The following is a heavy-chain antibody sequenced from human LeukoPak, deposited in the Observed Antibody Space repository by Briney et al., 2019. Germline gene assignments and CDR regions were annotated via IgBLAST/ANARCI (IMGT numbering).Heavy chain of an antibody. CDR3: AKGGPNYDILTGYSFDY. CDR1: GFTFSSYG. CDR2: ISGDGGST. Sequence: GGSLRLSCAASGFTFSSYGMHWVRQAPGKGLEWVSLISGDGGSTYYADSVKGRFTISRDNSKNSLYLQMNSLRTEDTALYYCAKGGPNYDILTGYSFDYWGQGTLVTVSS. J-gene: IGHJ4*02. V-gene: IGHV3-43*02. D-gene: IGHD3-9*01.